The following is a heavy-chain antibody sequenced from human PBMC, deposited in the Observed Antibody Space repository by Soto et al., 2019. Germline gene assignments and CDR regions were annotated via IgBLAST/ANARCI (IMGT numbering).Heavy chain of an antibody. CDR3: ARVAELLWFGELSYWFDP. D-gene: IGHD3-10*01. Sequence: SETLSLTCTVSGGSISSGGYYWSWIRQHPGKGLEWIGYIYYSGSTYYNPSLKSRVTISVDTSKNQFSLKLSSVTAADTAVYYCARVAELLWFGELSYWFDPWGQGTLVTVSS. J-gene: IGHJ5*02. CDR1: GGSISSGGYY. V-gene: IGHV4-31*03. CDR2: IYYSGST.